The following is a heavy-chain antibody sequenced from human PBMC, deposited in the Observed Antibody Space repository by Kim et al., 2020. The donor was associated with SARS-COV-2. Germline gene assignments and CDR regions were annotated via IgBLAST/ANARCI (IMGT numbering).Heavy chain of an antibody. CDR3: ARSLPGGVTPPDY. V-gene: IGHV4-31*03. J-gene: IGHJ4*02. CDR1: GGSISSGGYY. D-gene: IGHD3-3*01. Sequence: SETLSLTCTVSGGSISSGGYYWSWIRQHPGKGLEWIGYIYYSGSTYYNPSLKSRVTISVDTSKNQFSLKLSSVTAADTAVYYCARSLPGGVTPPDYWGQGTLVTVSS. CDR2: IYYSGST.